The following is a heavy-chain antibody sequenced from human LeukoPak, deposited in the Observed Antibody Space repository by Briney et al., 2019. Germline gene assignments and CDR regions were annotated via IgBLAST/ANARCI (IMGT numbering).Heavy chain of an antibody. V-gene: IGHV3-53*01. J-gene: IGHJ4*02. CDR3: ARVYSYGYFDY. CDR1: GFTVSSNY. CDR2: IYSGGST. D-gene: IGHD5-18*01. Sequence: PGGALRLSCAASGFTVSSNYMSWVRQAPGKGLEWVSVIYSGGSTYYADSVKGRFTISRDNSKNTLYLQMNSLRAEDTAVYYCARVYSYGYFDYWGQGTLVTVSS.